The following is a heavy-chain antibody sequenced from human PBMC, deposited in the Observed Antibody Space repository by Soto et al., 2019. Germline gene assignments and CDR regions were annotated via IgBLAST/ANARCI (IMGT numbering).Heavy chain of an antibody. J-gene: IGHJ5*02. CDR1: GYTFTNYG. V-gene: IGHV1-18*01. CDR2: INTYNGNT. Sequence: QVQLVQSGDEVKKPGASVTVYCKTSGYTFTNYGVSWVRQAPGQGLEWMGWINTYNGNTNYPQNLQGRVTMTTDRSTTTAYMELRRLRFDDTAVYYCARDAQPPLLGAWCQGTLVTVSS. D-gene: IGHD3-16*01. CDR3: ARDAQPPLLGA.